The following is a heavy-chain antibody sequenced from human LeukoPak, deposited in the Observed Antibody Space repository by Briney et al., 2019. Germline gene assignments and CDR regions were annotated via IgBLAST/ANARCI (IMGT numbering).Heavy chain of an antibody. CDR2: IYYSGST. D-gene: IGHD3-10*01. CDR3: ARVEDYYGSGSYPVYYFDY. J-gene: IGHJ4*02. Sequence: SETLSLTCTVSGGSISSGDYYWSWIRQPPGKGLEWIGYIYYSGSTSYNPSLKSRVTILVDTSKNQFSLKLSSMTAADTAVYYCARVEDYYGSGSYPVYYFDYWGQGTLVTVSS. V-gene: IGHV4-30-4*08. CDR1: GGSISSGDYY.